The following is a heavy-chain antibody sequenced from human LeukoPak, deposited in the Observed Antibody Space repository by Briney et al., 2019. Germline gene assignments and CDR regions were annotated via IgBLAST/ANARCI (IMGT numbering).Heavy chain of an antibody. CDR3: AKDRRQQLAYYFDY. D-gene: IGHD1-1*01. V-gene: IGHV3-23*01. J-gene: IGHJ4*02. Sequence: GGSLRLSCAASGFTFSSYAMSWVRQAPGKGLEWVSAISGSGGSTYYADSVKGRITISRDNSKNTLYLQMSSLRAEDTAVYYCAKDRRQQLAYYFDYWGQGTLVTVSS. CDR2: ISGSGGST. CDR1: GFTFSSYA.